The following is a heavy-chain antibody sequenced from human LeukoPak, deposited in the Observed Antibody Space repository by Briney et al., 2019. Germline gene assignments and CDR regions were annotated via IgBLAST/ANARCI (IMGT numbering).Heavy chain of an antibody. Sequence: GGSLRLSCAASGFTFSISAMCWIRQAPGKGLEWLSYINIGGTNTHYADSVKGRFTISRDNAKKSLYLEMNNLRAEDTAVYYCATDGAGFDTWGQGVLVTVSS. CDR1: GFTFSISA. J-gene: IGHJ5*02. CDR3: ATDGAGFDT. CDR2: INIGGTNT. V-gene: IGHV3-11*01.